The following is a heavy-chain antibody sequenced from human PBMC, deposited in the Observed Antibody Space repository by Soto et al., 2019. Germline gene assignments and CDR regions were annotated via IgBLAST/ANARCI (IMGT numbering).Heavy chain of an antibody. D-gene: IGHD6-19*01. CDR2: QTGST. J-gene: IGHJ4*02. V-gene: IGHV4-61*01. CDR3: GIYKAGAGGNGF. Sequence: QVHLQESGPGLIKPSETLSLTCSVSGASVTSDSYHWTWIRQPPGKGLEWIGQTGSTNYNPSLKSRITIPVDTSKNQFSLHFVSVTAADTAIYYCGIYKAGAGGNGFWGQGTLVIVSS. CDR1: GASVTSDSYH.